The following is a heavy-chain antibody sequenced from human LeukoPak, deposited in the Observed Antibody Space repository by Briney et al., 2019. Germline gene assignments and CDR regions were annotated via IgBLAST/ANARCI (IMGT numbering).Heavy chain of an antibody. CDR1: GGSINGYY. J-gene: IGHJ4*02. CDR2: IYYSGTT. CDR3: ARHPRYLDY. Sequence: KPSETLSLTCTVSGGSINGYYWSWIRQPPGKGLEWVGYIYYSGTTNYNPSLKSRLTMSVDMSKNQLSLMMISVTAADTAVYYCARHPRYLDYWGQGTLVTVSS. V-gene: IGHV4-59*08.